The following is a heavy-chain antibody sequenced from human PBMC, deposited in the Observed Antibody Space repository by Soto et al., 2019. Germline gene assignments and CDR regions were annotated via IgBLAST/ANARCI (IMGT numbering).Heavy chain of an antibody. Sequence: SETLSLTCTVSGGPFTSGDHYWSWIRQQPGKGLEWVGYIFYGGNTYYNLSLQSRLTISVDTSQNQFSLKLSSVTAADTAIYYCARVSSVSWYGYFDFWGQGRLVTVSS. V-gene: IGHV4-31*03. CDR2: IFYGGNT. CDR3: ARVSSVSWYGYFDF. CDR1: GGPFTSGDHY. J-gene: IGHJ4*02. D-gene: IGHD6-13*01.